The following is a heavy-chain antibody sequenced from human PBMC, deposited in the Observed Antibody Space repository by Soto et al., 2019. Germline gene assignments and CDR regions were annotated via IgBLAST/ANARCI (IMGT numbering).Heavy chain of an antibody. J-gene: IGHJ6*03. D-gene: IGHD6-13*01. CDR3: ARAYSSPGQDYYYYYMDV. CDR2: MNPNSGNT. CDR1: GYTFTSYD. V-gene: IGHV1-8*01. Sequence: ASVKVSCKASGYTFTSYDINWVRQATGQGLEWMGWMNPNSGNTGYAQKFQGRVTMTRNTSISTAYMELSSLRSEDTAVYYCARAYSSPGQDYYYYYMDVWGKGTTVTVSS.